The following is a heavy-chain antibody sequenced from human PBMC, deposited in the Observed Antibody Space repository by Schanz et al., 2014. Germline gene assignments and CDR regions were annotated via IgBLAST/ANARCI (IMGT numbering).Heavy chain of an antibody. Sequence: VQLVESGGGVVQPGRSLRLSCAASGFTFSSYGMHWVRQATGAGLEWVSAIGTAGDTFYLDSVKGRFTISRENAKNSLYLQMNSLRAGDTAVYYCARGTDWNLHYWGQGALVTVSS. CDR2: IGTAGDT. J-gene: IGHJ4*02. CDR1: GFTFSSYG. CDR3: ARGTDWNLHY. D-gene: IGHD1-1*01. V-gene: IGHV3-13*04.